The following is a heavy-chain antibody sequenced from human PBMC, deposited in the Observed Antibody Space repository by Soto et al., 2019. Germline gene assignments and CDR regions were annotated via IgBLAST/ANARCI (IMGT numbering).Heavy chain of an antibody. Sequence: ASVKVSCKTSGYTFTSYGISWVRQAPGQGLEWMGWITTDQGKTTYAQKFQGRVTMTTDTSTSTAYMELRSLRSDDTAVYYCATDTWGSGARWYYYGMDVWGQGTTVTVSS. D-gene: IGHD3-10*01. V-gene: IGHV1-18*01. CDR2: ITTDQGKT. CDR1: GYTFTSYG. J-gene: IGHJ6*02. CDR3: ATDTWGSGARWYYYGMDV.